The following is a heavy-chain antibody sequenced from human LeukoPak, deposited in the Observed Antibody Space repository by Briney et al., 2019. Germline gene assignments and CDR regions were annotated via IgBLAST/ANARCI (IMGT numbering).Heavy chain of an antibody. V-gene: IGHV3-74*01. CDR2: MNSDGSST. CDR1: GFTFSSHW. J-gene: IGHJ4*02. Sequence: GGSLRPSCAASGFTFSSHWMHWVRQAPGKGLVWVSRMNSDGSSTSYEDSVKGRFTISRDNAKKTLYLQMNSLRGEDTAVYYCARDYDFWSGSFDYWGQGTLVTVSS. D-gene: IGHD3-3*01. CDR3: ARDYDFWSGSFDY.